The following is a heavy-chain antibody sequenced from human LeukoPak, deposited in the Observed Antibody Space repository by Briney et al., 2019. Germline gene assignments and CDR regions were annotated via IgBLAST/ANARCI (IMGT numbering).Heavy chain of an antibody. CDR3: ASHRSSSLVFDY. Sequence: GGSLRLSCAASGFTFSSYGMHWVRQAPGKGLEWVAVISYDGSNKYYADSVKGRFTISRDNSKNTLYLQMNSLRAEDTAVYYCASHRSSSLVFDYWGQGTLVTVSS. D-gene: IGHD6-13*01. V-gene: IGHV3-30*03. CDR2: ISYDGSNK. J-gene: IGHJ4*02. CDR1: GFTFSSYG.